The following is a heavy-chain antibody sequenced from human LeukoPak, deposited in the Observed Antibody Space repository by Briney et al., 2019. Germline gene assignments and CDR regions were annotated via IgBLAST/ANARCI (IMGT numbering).Heavy chain of an antibody. CDR3: ASSRGIYDILAGYYDNYYMDV. Sequence: PGGSLRLSCAASGFTLSSYAMSWVRQAPGKGLEWVSAISGSGGSTYYADSVKGRFTISRDNSKNTLYLQMNSLRAEDTAVYYCASSRGIYDILAGYYDNYYMDVWGKGTTVTVSS. D-gene: IGHD3-9*01. CDR1: GFTLSSYA. J-gene: IGHJ6*03. CDR2: ISGSGGST. V-gene: IGHV3-23*01.